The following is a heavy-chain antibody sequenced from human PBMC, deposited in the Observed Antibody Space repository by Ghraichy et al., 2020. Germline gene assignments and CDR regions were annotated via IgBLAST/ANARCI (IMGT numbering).Heavy chain of an antibody. CDR3: ARGRTQYYDSSGYQDY. V-gene: IGHV4-34*01. J-gene: IGHJ4*02. Sequence: SETLSLTCAVYGGSFSGYYWSWIRQPPGKGLEWIGEINHSGSTNYNPSLKSRVTISVDTSKNQFSLKLSSVTAADTAVYYCARGRTQYYDSSGYQDYWGQGTLVTVSS. D-gene: IGHD3-22*01. CDR2: INHSGST. CDR1: GGSFSGYY.